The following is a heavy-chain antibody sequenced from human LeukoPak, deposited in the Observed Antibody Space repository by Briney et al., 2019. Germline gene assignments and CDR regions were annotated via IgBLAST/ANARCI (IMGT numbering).Heavy chain of an antibody. CDR1: GFTFSSYA. CDR2: ISGSGGST. CDR3: AKDSSSSWFVINYFDY. V-gene: IGHV3-23*01. J-gene: IGHJ4*02. Sequence: GGSLRLSCAASGFTFSSYAMSWVRQAPGKGLEWVSGISGSGGSTYYADPVKGRFTISRDNSKNTLYLQMYSLRAEDTAVYYCAKDSSSSWFVINYFDYWGQGTLVTVSS. D-gene: IGHD6-13*01.